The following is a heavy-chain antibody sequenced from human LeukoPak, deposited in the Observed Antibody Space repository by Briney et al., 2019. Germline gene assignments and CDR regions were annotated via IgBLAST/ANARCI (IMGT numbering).Heavy chain of an antibody. CDR1: GFTFSSYE. CDR2: ISSSSSYI. D-gene: IGHD2-2*01. J-gene: IGHJ4*02. Sequence: GGSLRLSCAASGFTFSSYEMNWVRQAPGKGLEWVSYISSSSSYIYYADSVKGRFTISRDSSKNTLYLLMSSLRAEDTAVYYCAKGVYGYADYALLDYWGQGTLVTVSS. CDR3: AKGVYGYADYALLDY. V-gene: IGHV3-48*03.